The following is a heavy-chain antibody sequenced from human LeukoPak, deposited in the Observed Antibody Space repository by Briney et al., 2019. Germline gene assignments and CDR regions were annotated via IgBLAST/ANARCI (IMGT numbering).Heavy chain of an antibody. V-gene: IGHV3-48*01. CDR3: ARFAAGGSYYYYMDV. CDR1: GFTFDDYA. CDR2: IGTSSTTI. J-gene: IGHJ6*03. D-gene: IGHD6-25*01. Sequence: GGSLRLSCAASGFTFDDYAMHWVRLPPGKGLEWVSNIGTSSTTIYYADSVKGRFTISRDNAKNSLYLQMNSLRADDTAVYYCARFAAGGSYYYYMDVWGKGTTVTVSS.